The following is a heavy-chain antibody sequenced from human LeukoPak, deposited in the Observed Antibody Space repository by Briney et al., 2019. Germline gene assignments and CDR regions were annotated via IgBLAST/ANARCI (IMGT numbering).Heavy chain of an antibody. CDR1: GFTFDDYG. CDR3: AKERCSGGSCYSSPFDY. CDR2: FNWNGGST. D-gene: IGHD2-15*01. Sequence: GGSLRLPCAASGFTFDDYGMRWARQAPGRGREWVSGFNWNGGSTGYADSVKGRFTISRDNAKNSLYLQMNSLRAEDTALYYCAKERCSGGSCYSSPFDYWGQGTLVTVSS. J-gene: IGHJ4*02. V-gene: IGHV3-20*04.